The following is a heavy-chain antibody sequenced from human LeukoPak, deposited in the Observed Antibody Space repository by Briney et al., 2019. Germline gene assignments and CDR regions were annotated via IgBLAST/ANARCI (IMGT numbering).Heavy chain of an antibody. V-gene: IGHV3-21*06. J-gene: IGHJ4*02. CDR1: GFTFSVYS. Sequence: GGSLRLSCAASGFTFSVYSMNWVRQAPEKGLEWVTSISSSSSFIYYADSLRGRFTISRDNAKNSLYLQMNSLRAEDTAVYYCARVKGILTGYSYFDYWGQGTLVTVSS. D-gene: IGHD3-9*01. CDR3: ARVKGILTGYSYFDY. CDR2: ISSSSSFI.